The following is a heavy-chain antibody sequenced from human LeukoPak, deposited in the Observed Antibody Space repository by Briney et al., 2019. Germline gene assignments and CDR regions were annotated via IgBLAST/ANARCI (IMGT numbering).Heavy chain of an antibody. CDR3: ARGSHCTSTTCHYDFDY. CDR1: GYTFTDYY. D-gene: IGHD2-8*01. CDR2: INPNSGGT. Sequence: RASVKVSCKASGYTFTDYYIHWVRQAPGQGLEWMGWINPNSGGTKYAQKIQGRITMTRDTSISTAYMELSSLTSDDTAIYYCARGSHCTSTTCHYDFDYWGQGTLVTVSS. J-gene: IGHJ4*02. V-gene: IGHV1-2*02.